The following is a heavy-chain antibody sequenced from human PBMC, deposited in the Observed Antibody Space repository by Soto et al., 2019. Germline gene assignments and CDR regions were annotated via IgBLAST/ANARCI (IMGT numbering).Heavy chain of an antibody. Sequence: ETLSLTCAVYGVSFSVYYWSWIRQPPGKGLEWIGEINHSGSTNYNPSLKSRVTISVDTSKNQFSLKLSSVTAADKAVYYCARGFDYGGNPFDYWGQGTLVTVYS. J-gene: IGHJ4*02. CDR3: ARGFDYGGNPFDY. CDR1: GVSFSVYY. CDR2: INHSGST. D-gene: IGHD4-17*01. V-gene: IGHV4-34*01.